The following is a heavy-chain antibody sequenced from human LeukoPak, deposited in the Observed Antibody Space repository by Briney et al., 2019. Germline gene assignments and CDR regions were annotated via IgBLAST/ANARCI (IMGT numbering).Heavy chain of an antibody. D-gene: IGHD3-3*01. CDR3: ARERLEYDFWSAYLDP. J-gene: IGHJ5*02. CDR1: GFSFSTFA. V-gene: IGHV3-30*09. CDR2: LSFDGSYK. Sequence: AGGSLRLSCAASGFSFSTFAMHWVRQAPGKGLEWLAVLSFDGSYKYYAESVEGRFAVSRDTSKNSLFLDMNRLTPEDTAVYYCARERLEYDFWSAYLDPWGQGTLVAVSS.